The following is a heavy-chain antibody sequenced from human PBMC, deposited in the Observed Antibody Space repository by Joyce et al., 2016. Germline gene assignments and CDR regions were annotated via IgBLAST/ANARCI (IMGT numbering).Heavy chain of an antibody. CDR2: ISPGGGGT. J-gene: IGHJ4*02. V-gene: IGHV1-46*01. Sequence: QVQLVQSGAEVKKPGASVRVSCKASGYAFISYYVHWVRHAPGQGLDWMGIISPGGGGTNYAQKFLGRVTLNRDTSTNTVYLDLSSLRSEDTAIYYCARALVPAAAFDFWGQGTLVTVSS. CDR3: ARALVPAAAFDF. D-gene: IGHD2-2*01. CDR1: GYAFISYY.